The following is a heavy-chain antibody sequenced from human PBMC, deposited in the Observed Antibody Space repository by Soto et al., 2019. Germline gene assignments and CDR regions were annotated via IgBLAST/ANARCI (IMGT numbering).Heavy chain of an antibody. CDR3: ARIRRGAYFDWFYFDY. CDR1: GFSLSNARMS. D-gene: IGHD3-9*01. J-gene: IGHJ4*02. CDR2: IFSIDAK. Sequence: QVTLKESGPVLVKPTETLTLTCTVSGFSLSNARMSVTWIRQPPGKALEWLAHIFSIDAKSYSTSLKSRLTISKDTANSQVVLTMTSMDPVDTATYSRARIRRGAYFDWFYFDYGGQGTLVTVSS. V-gene: IGHV2-26*01.